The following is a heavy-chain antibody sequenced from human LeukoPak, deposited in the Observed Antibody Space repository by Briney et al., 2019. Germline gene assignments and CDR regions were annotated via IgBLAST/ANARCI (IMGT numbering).Heavy chain of an antibody. D-gene: IGHD3-10*01. Sequence: PSETLSLTCTVSGGSISSYYWSWIRQPPGKGLEWIGYIYYSGSTNYNPSLKSRVTISVDTSKNQFSLKLSSVTAADTAVYYCARVGYYGSGSYCFDYWGQGTLVTVSS. CDR2: IYYSGST. CDR3: ARVGYYGSGSYCFDY. V-gene: IGHV4-59*01. J-gene: IGHJ4*02. CDR1: GGSISSYY.